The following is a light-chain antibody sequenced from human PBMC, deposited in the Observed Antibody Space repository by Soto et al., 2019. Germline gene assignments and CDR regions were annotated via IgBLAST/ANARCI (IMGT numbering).Light chain of an antibody. J-gene: IGKJ1*01. CDR1: QSLLHSNGYNY. V-gene: IGKV2-28*01. CDR2: LGS. CDR3: MQDFQTSGT. Sequence: DIVMTQSPLSLPVTPGEPASISCRSSQSLLHSNGYNYLDWYPQKPGQSPQLLIYLGSNRASGVPDRFSGSGSGTDFTLKISRVEAEGVGVYYCMQDFQTSGTVGHGTKVEIK.